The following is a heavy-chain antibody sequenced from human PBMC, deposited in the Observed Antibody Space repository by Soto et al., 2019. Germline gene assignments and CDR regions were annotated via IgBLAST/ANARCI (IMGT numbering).Heavy chain of an antibody. V-gene: IGHV3-15*01. J-gene: IGHJ4*02. CDR1: GFTFSSAP. CDR3: TTPAIPVDGTRPFNY. Sequence: EVQLVESGGGFVKPGESLTLSCAASGFTFSSAPMSWVRQAPGKGLEWVGRIKPNTNGGAIDYLAPVKGRFTLSRDDSKNTLYLQMNSLKIEDSALYYCTTPAIPVDGTRPFNYWGQGAVVTVSS. CDR2: IKPNTNGGAI. D-gene: IGHD6-19*01.